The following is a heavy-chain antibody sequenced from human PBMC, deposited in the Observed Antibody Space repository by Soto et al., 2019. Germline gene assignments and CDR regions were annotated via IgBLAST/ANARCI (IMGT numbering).Heavy chain of an antibody. CDR1: GASITYGGYS. J-gene: IGHJ4*02. CDR2: INHLETT. Sequence: QLQLHESGSGLVKPSQTLSLTCTVSGASITYGGYSWSWIRQTPGKGLEWIGYINHLETTFYNPSFESRLTLSMDRGKNYFSLKLHSMSAADRAVYFCARGGGSDSFDYWGQGILLTVSS. CDR3: ARGGGSDSFDY. V-gene: IGHV4-30-2*01. D-gene: IGHD1-26*01.